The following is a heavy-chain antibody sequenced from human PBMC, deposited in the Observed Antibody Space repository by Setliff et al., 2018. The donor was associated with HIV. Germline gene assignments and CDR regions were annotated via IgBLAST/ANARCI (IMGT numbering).Heavy chain of an antibody. CDR3: ARVKAAAGPSYYYALDV. D-gene: IGHD6-13*01. V-gene: IGHV4-39*02. CDR1: GGSISSDCCY. Sequence: PSETLSLTCSVSGGSISSDCCYWGWIRQPPGKGLEWIASIYYSGYTYSNPSLKSRVTISVETSKNSLYLQMNSLRVDDTAAYFCARVKAAAGPSYYYALDVWGQGTTVTVSS. J-gene: IGHJ6*02. CDR2: IYYSGYT.